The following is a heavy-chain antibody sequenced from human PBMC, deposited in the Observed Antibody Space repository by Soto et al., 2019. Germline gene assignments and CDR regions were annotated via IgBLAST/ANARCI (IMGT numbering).Heavy chain of an antibody. Sequence: QVKLQESGPGLVKPSETLSLTCAVSGDSISSFYCLWIRQPPGKGLESIGYLYYGRRANYNPSLKSRVTLSVDTSTNQCSLTLSSMTAADTAVYYCALRSMAVVPEYWGQGTLVTVSS. CDR3: ALRSMAVVPEY. CDR2: LYYGRRA. CDR1: GDSISSFY. V-gene: IGHV4-59*01. D-gene: IGHD3-22*01. J-gene: IGHJ4*02.